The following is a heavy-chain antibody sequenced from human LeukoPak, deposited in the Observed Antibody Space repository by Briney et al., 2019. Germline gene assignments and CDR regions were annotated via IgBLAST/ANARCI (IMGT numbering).Heavy chain of an antibody. CDR3: ARARVVTKWIDY. D-gene: IGHD2-21*02. V-gene: IGHV3-7*03. CDR1: GFTFSNFW. J-gene: IGHJ4*02. Sequence: GESLRLSCTASGFTFSNFWMGWVRQAPGKGLEWVANIKQDGSEKYYVDSVKGRFTISRDNAKNSLYLQMNSLRAEDTAVYYCARARVVTKWIDYWGQGTLVTVSS. CDR2: IKQDGSEK.